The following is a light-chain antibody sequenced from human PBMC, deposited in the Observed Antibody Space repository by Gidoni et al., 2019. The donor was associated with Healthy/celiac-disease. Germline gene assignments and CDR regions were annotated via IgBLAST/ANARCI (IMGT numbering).Light chain of an antibody. J-gene: IGKJ3*01. CDR1: QSVSSY. V-gene: IGKV3-11*01. Sequence: ELVLTQSPATLSLSPGERATLSCRASQSVSSYLAWYQHKPGQAPRLLIYDASNRATGIPARFSGSGSGTDFTLTISSLEPEDFAVYYCQQRSNWQFTFGPGTKVDI. CDR2: DAS. CDR3: QQRSNWQFT.